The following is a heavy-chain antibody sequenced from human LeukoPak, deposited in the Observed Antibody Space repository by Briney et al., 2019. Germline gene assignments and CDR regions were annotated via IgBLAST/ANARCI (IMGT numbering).Heavy chain of an antibody. Sequence: PSETLSLTCAVYGRSFSGYYWSWIRQPPGKGLEWIGEINHSGSTNYNPSLKSRVTISVDTSKNQFSLKLSSVTAADTAVYYCARGYSSEDYWGQGTLVTVSS. J-gene: IGHJ4*02. D-gene: IGHD6-19*01. V-gene: IGHV4-34*01. CDR2: INHSGST. CDR1: GRSFSGYY. CDR3: ARGYSSEDY.